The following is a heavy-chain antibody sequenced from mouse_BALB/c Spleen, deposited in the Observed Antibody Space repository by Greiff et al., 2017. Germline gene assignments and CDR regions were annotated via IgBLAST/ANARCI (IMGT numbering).Heavy chain of an antibody. J-gene: IGHJ4*01. D-gene: IGHD1-1*01. CDR2: IFPGSGNT. CDR3: ARSGTTRAMDY. CDR1: GYSFTSYY. Sequence: QVQLKQSGPELVKPGASMKISCKASGYSFTSYYIHWVKQRPGQGLEWIGWIFPGSGNTKYNEKFKGKATLTADTSSSTAYMQLSSLTSEDSAVYFCARSGTTRAMDYWGQGTSVTVSS. V-gene: IGHV1-66*01.